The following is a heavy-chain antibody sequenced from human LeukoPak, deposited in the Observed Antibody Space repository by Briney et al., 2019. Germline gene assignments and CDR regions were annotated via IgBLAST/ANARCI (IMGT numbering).Heavy chain of an antibody. CDR1: GFIFSKYW. D-gene: IGHD6-19*01. V-gene: IGHV3-7*01. J-gene: IGHJ3*02. Sequence: PGGSLRLSCEASGFIFSKYWMGWVRQAPGKGLEWVANIKQDGSEKYYVDSVKGRFTISRDNAKNSLYLQMNSPRAEDTAVYYCAREDQWLVRRAFDIWGQGTMVTVSS. CDR3: AREDQWLVRRAFDI. CDR2: IKQDGSEK.